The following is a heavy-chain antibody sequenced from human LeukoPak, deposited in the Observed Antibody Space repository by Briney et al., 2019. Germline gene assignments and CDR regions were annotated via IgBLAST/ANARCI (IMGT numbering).Heavy chain of an antibody. CDR2: IRYDGSNK. J-gene: IGHJ4*02. D-gene: IGHD1-26*01. CDR3: AKTRRSYYDFDY. Sequence: GESLTLSCAASGFTFSSYGMHWVRQAPGKGLEWVAFIRYDGSNKYYADSVKGRFTITRDNSKNTLYLQMNSLRAEDTAVYYCAKTRRSYYDFDYWGQGTLVTVSS. CDR1: GFTFSSYG. V-gene: IGHV3-30*02.